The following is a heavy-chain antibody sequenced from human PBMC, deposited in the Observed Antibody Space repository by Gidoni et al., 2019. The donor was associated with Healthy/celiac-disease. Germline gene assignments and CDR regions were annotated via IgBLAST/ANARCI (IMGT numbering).Heavy chain of an antibody. Sequence: EVQLLESGGGLLPPGGYLRSSSAASGFPLSSYAMSWVRQGAGKGLEWVSASSGRGGSTYYADSVKGRFTISRDNSKNTLYLQMNSLRAEDTAVYYCAKDPSGGYYPNWYDPWGQGSLVTVSS. J-gene: IGHJ5*02. V-gene: IGHV3-23*01. D-gene: IGHD3-3*01. CDR3: AKDPSGGYYPNWYDP. CDR2: SSGRGGST. CDR1: GFPLSSYA.